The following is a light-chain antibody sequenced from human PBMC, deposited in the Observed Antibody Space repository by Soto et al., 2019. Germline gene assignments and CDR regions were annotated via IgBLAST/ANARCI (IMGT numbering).Light chain of an antibody. Sequence: DIQVTQAPSPSSVSVVDRVTITCRASQTISRWLAWYQQKPGRAPKLLIYDASTLESGVPSRFSGSGSETEFTLTISRLQPDDFATYYCHSRAFGQGTRLEI. CDR1: QTISRW. J-gene: IGKJ5*01. CDR3: HSRA. CDR2: DAS. V-gene: IGKV1-5*01.